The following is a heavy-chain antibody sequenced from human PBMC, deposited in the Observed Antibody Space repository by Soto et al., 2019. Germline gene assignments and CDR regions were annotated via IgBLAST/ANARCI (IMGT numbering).Heavy chain of an antibody. CDR3: AKDTYYHDSSGYYVFAF. V-gene: IGHV3-30*18. CDR1: GFIFNSYG. CDR2: ISYDGSNE. D-gene: IGHD3-22*01. J-gene: IGHJ4*02. Sequence: GGSLRLSCAASGFIFNSYGMHWVRQAPGKGLEWVAGISYDGSNEHYVDSVKGRFTISRDNSKNTVYLQMNSLRAEDTAVYYCAKDTYYHDSSGYYVFAFWGQGTLVTVSS.